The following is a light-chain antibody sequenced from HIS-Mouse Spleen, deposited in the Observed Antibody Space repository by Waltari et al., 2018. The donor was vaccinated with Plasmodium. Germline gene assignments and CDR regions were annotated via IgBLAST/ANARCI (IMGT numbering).Light chain of an antibody. CDR2: EVS. CDR1: STDVGVYNY. Sequence: QSALTQPPSASGSPGQSVTLSCTGTSTDVGVYNYVPWYQQNPGKAPKLMIYEVSKRPSGVPDRFSGSKSGNTASLTVSGLQAEDEADYYCSSYAGSNNLVFGGGTKLTVL. J-gene: IGLJ2*01. CDR3: SSYAGSNNLV. V-gene: IGLV2-8*01.